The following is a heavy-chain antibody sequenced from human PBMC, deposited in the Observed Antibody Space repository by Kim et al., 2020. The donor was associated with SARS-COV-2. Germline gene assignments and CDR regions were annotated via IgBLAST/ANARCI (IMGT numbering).Heavy chain of an antibody. D-gene: IGHD3-3*01. Sequence: GGSLRLSCTGSGSTFNDYAMSWVRQAPGKGLEWVGFMRSKAYGGATEYAASVKGRFTISREDSKSIAYLQMNSLRTEDTAVYYCSILAVTIFGLVPVYWGQGTLVTVSS. CDR3: SILAVTIFGLVPVY. J-gene: IGHJ4*02. V-gene: IGHV3-49*04. CDR1: GSTFNDYA. CDR2: MRSKAYGGAT.